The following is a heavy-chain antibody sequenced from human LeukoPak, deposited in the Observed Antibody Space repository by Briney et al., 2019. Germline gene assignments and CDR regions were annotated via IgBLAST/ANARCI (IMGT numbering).Heavy chain of an antibody. V-gene: IGHV1-18*01. CDR3: ARAETPLLLNY. D-gene: IGHD2-15*01. Sequence: GASVKVSCKASGYSFTNYGIIWVRQTPGQGLQWMGWISAHNGNTNYAQKLQGRVTLTTDTSTSTVYMELRSLTSDDTAVYYCARAETPLLLNYWGQGTLVTVSS. CDR1: GYSFTNYG. J-gene: IGHJ4*02. CDR2: ISAHNGNT.